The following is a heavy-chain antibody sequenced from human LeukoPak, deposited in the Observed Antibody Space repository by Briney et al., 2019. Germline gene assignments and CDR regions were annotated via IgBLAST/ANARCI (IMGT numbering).Heavy chain of an antibody. J-gene: IGHJ4*02. Sequence: ASVKVSCKASGYTFTSYAMNWVRQAPGQGLEWMGWINPNSGGTNYAQKFQGRVTMTRDTSISTAYMELSRLRSDDTAVYYCARDQGGIPYDYWGQGTLVTVSS. V-gene: IGHV1-2*02. CDR2: INPNSGGT. CDR3: ARDQGGIPYDY. CDR1: GYTFTSYA. D-gene: IGHD5-18*01.